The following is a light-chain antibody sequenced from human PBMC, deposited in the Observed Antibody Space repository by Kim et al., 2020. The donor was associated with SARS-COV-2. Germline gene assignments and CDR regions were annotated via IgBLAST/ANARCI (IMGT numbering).Light chain of an antibody. CDR1: KLGDKY. Sequence: PGQTSRITCSEYKLGDKYVTWYHQRPGQSPVVVIYKDNQRPSGIPERFSGSNSGNTATLTISGTQAMDEANYYCQAWDSSTHNYVFGAGTKVTVL. CDR3: QAWDSSTHNYV. J-gene: IGLJ1*01. CDR2: KDN. V-gene: IGLV3-1*01.